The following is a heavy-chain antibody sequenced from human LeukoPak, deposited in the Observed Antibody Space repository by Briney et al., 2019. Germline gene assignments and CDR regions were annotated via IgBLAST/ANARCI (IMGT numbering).Heavy chain of an antibody. CDR2: LFHSGTT. J-gene: IGHJ4*02. CDR3: ARQGYGRSSFFDH. Sequence: PSETLSLTCTVSGDSVSTNLYYWGWSRQPPGKGLERIGNLFHSGTTYYNPSLKSRVSITVDTTKNQFSLKLNSVAAADTAVYYCARQGYGRSSFFDHWGQGTLVTVSS. D-gene: IGHD6-6*01. CDR1: GDSVSTNLYY. V-gene: IGHV4-39*01.